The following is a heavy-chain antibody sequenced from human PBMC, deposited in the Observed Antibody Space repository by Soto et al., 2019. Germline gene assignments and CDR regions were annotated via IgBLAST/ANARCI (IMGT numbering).Heavy chain of an antibody. CDR1: GYMFYNFG. J-gene: IGHJ6*02. CDR3: ARLRTSGYYIHFSYGMDV. Sequence: QVQLEQSGSEVKKPGASVKVTCKASGYMFYNFGISWVRQAPGQGLEWMGWVSPYNDNTNYAQKFQGRVTMTTDTSTHTASMELRSLRSDDTAVYYCARLRTSGYYIHFSYGMDVWGQGTTVTVSS. D-gene: IGHD3-22*01. CDR2: VSPYNDNT. V-gene: IGHV1-18*01.